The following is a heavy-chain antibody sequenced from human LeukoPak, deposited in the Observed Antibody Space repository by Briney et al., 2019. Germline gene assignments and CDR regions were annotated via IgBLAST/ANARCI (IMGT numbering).Heavy chain of an antibody. CDR2: IYYSGST. Sequence: SETLSLTCTVSGGSISSGGYYWSWIRQHPGKGLEWIGYIYYSGSTYYNPSLKSRVTISVDTSKNQFSLKLSSVTAADTAVYYCARGVDGYNGLFDYWAREPWSPSPQ. CDR3: ARGVDGYNGLFDY. J-gene: IGHJ4*02. D-gene: IGHD5-24*01. V-gene: IGHV4-31*03. CDR1: GGSISSGGYY.